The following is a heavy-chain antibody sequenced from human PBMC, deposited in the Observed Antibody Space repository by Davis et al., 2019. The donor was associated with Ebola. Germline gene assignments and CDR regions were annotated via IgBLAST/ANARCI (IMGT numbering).Heavy chain of an antibody. CDR1: GYIFTTYA. V-gene: IGHV1-3*01. CDR2: VHGGNGNT. D-gene: IGHD3-10*01. CDR3: ARDRGGDYSFDY. Sequence: VSVKVSCKASGYIFTTYAMHWVRQAPGQRLEWMGWVHGGNGNTKYSQKFQGRVTITRDTSASTAYMELSSLRSEDTSVYYCARDRGGDYSFDYWGQGTLVTVSS. J-gene: IGHJ4*02.